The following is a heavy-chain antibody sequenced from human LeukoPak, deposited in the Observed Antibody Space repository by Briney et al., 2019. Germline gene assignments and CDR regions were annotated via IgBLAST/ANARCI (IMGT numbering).Heavy chain of an antibody. J-gene: IGHJ4*02. CDR3: ARDWFDGDYDRFDY. V-gene: IGHV3-7*03. Sequence: PGGSLRLSCAVSGFTFSSYWMSWFRQAPGKGLEWVANIKQDGSQKFSVDSVKGRFTISRDNAKNSLSLQMNSLRVEDTAVYYCARDWFDGDYDRFDYWGQGTLVTVSS. CDR1: GFTFSSYW. CDR2: IKQDGSQK. D-gene: IGHD4-17*01.